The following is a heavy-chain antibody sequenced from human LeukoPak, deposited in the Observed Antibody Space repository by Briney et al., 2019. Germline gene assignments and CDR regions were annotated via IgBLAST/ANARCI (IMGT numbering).Heavy chain of an antibody. CDR1: GFTFSDYW. Sequence: GGSLRLSCAASGFTFSDYWMTWVRQAPGKGLEWVSTISGSGGSTYYADSVKGRFTISRDNSKNTLYLQMNSLRAEDTAEYYCAKDRSSSWYEEYYFDYWGQGTLVTVSS. V-gene: IGHV3-23*01. CDR3: AKDRSSSWYEEYYFDY. J-gene: IGHJ4*02. CDR2: ISGSGGST. D-gene: IGHD6-13*01.